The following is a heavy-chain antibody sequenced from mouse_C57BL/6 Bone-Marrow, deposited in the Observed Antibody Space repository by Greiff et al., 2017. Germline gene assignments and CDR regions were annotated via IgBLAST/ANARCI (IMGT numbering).Heavy chain of an antibody. CDR1: GYTFTSYG. CDR2: IYIGNGYP. Sequence: VQLQQSGAELVRPGSSVKMSCKTSGYTFTSYGINWVKPRPGQGLEWIGYIYIGNGYPEYNEKFKGKATLTSDTSSSTAYMQLSSLTSEDSAIYFCARLSYDGYYLFAYWGQGTLVTVSA. J-gene: IGHJ3*01. D-gene: IGHD2-3*01. CDR3: ARLSYDGYYLFAY. V-gene: IGHV1-58*01.